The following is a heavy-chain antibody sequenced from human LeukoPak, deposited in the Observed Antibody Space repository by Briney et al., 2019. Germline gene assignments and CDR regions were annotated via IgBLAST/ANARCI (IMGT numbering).Heavy chain of an antibody. CDR1: GYSISSNNW. CDR3: ARNQAVAANRGAFDI. Sequence: SDTLSLTCAVSGYSISSNNWWAWIRQPPGKGLEWIGYIYYSGNTYYNPYNPSLTSRVTMSVDTSRNQFSLKLDSVTEIDTAMYYCARNQAVAANRGAFDIWGQGTMVTVSS. V-gene: IGHV4-28*01. CDR2: IYYSGNT. D-gene: IGHD6-19*01. J-gene: IGHJ3*02.